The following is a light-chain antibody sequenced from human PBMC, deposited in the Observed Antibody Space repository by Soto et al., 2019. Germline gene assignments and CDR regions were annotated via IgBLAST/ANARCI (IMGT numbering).Light chain of an antibody. J-gene: IGKJ1*01. CDR1: QSVNDS. CDR2: DAS. CDR3: RQRSDWPPWT. Sequence: ETLMTLSPATLSVSQGERATLSCRASQSVNDSLGWYQQKPGQAPRLLFYDASNRATGIAARFSGSGSGTAFTLTISSLEPAEFAVYYCRQRSDWPPWTFGQGTKVDIK. V-gene: IGKV3-11*01.